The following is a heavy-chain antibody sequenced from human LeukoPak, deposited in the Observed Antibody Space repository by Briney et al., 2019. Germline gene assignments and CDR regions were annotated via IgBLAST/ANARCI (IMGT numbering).Heavy chain of an antibody. CDR1: GGSFSGYY. Sequence: SETLSLTCAVYGGSFSGYYWSWIRQPPGKGLEWIGEINHSGSTNYNPSLKSRVTISVDTSKNQFSLKLSSVTAADTAVYYCARERAYCSSTSCYASDAFDIWGQGTMVTVSS. V-gene: IGHV4-34*01. D-gene: IGHD2-2*01. CDR3: ARERAYCSSTSCYASDAFDI. CDR2: INHSGST. J-gene: IGHJ3*02.